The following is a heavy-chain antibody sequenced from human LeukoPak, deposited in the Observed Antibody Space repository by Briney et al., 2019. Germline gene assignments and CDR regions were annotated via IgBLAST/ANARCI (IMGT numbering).Heavy chain of an antibody. J-gene: IGHJ4*02. CDR2: ISSSGSTI. D-gene: IGHD3-10*01. CDR1: GFTFSSYE. Sequence: GGSLRLSCAASGFTFSSYEMNWVRQAPGKGLEWVSYISSSGSTIYYADSVKGRFTISRDNAKNSLYLQMNSLRAEDTAVYYCASGGYYGSGSYFPYWGQGTLVTVSS. CDR3: ASGGYYGSGSYFPY. V-gene: IGHV3-48*03.